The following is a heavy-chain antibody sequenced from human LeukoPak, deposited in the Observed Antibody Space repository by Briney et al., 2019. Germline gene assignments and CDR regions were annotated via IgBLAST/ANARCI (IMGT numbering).Heavy chain of an antibody. CDR3: ARDLGLWFGSIGGAFDI. V-gene: IGHV3-48*03. Sequence: GVSLRLSCAASGFTFSTYDMNWVRQAPAKGLEWVSYISSSGSTIYYADSVKGLFTISRDNAKNSLYLQMNSLRAEDTAVYYCARDLGLWFGSIGGAFDIWGQGTMVTVSS. CDR1: GFTFSTYD. CDR2: ISSSGSTI. D-gene: IGHD3-10*01. J-gene: IGHJ3*02.